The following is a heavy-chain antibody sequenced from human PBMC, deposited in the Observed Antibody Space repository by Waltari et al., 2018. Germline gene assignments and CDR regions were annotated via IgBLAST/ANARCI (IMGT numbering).Heavy chain of an antibody. J-gene: IGHJ6*03. CDR3: ARRGGIVTPLDV. CDR2: ISSGITI. CDR1: GFPFSSSD. Sequence: EVQLVESGGGLAQPGGSLRLSCAASGFPFSSSDMMWVRQAPGKGLESVSYISSGITIYYAASVKGRFTISRDNARNSLFLQMTSLRVEDTAVYYCARRGGIVTPLDVWGKGTTVTVSS. V-gene: IGHV3-48*03. D-gene: IGHD1-26*01.